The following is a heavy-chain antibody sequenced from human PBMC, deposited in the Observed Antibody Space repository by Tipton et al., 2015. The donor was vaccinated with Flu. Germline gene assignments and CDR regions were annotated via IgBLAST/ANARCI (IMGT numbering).Heavy chain of an antibody. J-gene: IGHJ6*03. D-gene: IGHD3-3*01. CDR2: INHSGST. Sequence: TLSLTCAVYGGSFSGYYRSWIRQPPGKGLEWIGEINHSGSTNYNPSLKSRVTISVDTSKNQFSLKLSSVTAADTAVYYCARLTIFGVVIIGNYYYYMDVWGKGTTVTVSS. CDR1: GGSFSGYY. V-gene: IGHV4-34*01. CDR3: ARLTIFGVVIIGNYYYYMDV.